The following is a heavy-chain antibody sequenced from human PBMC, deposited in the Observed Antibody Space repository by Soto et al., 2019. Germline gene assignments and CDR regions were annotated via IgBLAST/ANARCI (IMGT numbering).Heavy chain of an antibody. V-gene: IGHV1-8*01. J-gene: IGHJ5*02. CDR2: MNPNSGNT. CDR1: GYTFTSYD. CDR3: ARGTPPTIGNWFDP. D-gene: IGHD3-9*01. Sequence: ASVKVSCKASGYTFTSYDINWVRQATGQGLEWMGWMNPNSGNTGYAQKFQGRVTMTRNTSISTAYMELSSLRSEDTAVYYCARGTPPTIGNWFDPWGQGTLVTVSS.